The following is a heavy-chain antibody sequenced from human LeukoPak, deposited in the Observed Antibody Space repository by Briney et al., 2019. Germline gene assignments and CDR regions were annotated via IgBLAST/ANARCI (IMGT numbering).Heavy chain of an antibody. CDR1: GYTFTRYG. Sequence: ASLKVSCKASGYTFTRYGISWVRQAPGQGLERIGWISAYNGNPNYAQNPQGRVTMTTDTSTSTAYMELRSLRSDDTAVYYGARENAPGYSSGSFGYWGQGTLVTVSS. CDR3: ARENAPGYSSGSFGY. CDR2: ISAYNGNP. V-gene: IGHV1-18*01. J-gene: IGHJ4*02. D-gene: IGHD6-19*01.